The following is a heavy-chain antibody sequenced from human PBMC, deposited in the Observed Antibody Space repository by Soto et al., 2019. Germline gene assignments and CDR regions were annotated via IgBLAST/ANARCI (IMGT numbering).Heavy chain of an antibody. CDR2: ISWDGGST. J-gene: IGHJ6*02. CDR3: AKDYGFRAARPRYYYGMDV. Sequence: GGALRLSCAASGFTLDDYAMHWVRQSPGKGLEWVSLISWDGGSTYYADSVKGRFTISRDNSKNSLYLQMNSLRAEDTALYYCAKDYGFRAARPRYYYGMDVWGQGTTVTVSS. CDR1: GFTLDDYA. D-gene: IGHD6-6*01. V-gene: IGHV3-43D*04.